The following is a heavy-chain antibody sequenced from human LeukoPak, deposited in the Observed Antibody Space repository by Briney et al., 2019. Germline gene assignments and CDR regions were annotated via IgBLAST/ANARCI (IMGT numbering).Heavy chain of an antibody. D-gene: IGHD1-26*01. CDR1: GFTFGSYS. J-gene: IGHJ3*02. Sequence: GGSLRLSCAASGFTFGSYSMNWVRQAPGKGLEWVSSISSSSSYIYYADSVKGRFTISRDNAKNSLYLQMNSLRAEDTAVYYCARDGSGSYSAFDIWGQGTMVTVSS. CDR3: ARDGSGSYSAFDI. V-gene: IGHV3-21*01. CDR2: ISSSSSYI.